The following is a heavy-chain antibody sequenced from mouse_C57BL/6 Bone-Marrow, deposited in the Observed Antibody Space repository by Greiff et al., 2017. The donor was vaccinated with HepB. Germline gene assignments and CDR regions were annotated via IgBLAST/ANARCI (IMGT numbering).Heavy chain of an antibody. J-gene: IGHJ3*01. CDR3: ARVDGYYVAY. CDR2: ISYDGSN. CDR1: GYSITSGYY. Sequence: ESGPGLVKPSQSLSLTCSVTGYSITSGYYWNWIRQFPGNKLEWMGYISYDGSNNYNPSLKNRISITRDTSKNQFFLKLNSVTTEDTATYYCARVDGYYVAYWGQGTLVTVSA. D-gene: IGHD2-3*01. V-gene: IGHV3-6*01.